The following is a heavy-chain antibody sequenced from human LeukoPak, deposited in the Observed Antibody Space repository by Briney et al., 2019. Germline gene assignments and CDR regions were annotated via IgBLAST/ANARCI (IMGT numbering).Heavy chain of an antibody. Sequence: SETLSLTCAVSGGSISSSNWWSWVRQPPGKGLEWIGEIYHSGSTNYNPSLKSRVTISVDKSKNQFSLKLSSVTAADKAVYYCARSHSGSYYVAPDYWGQGTLVTVSS. J-gene: IGHJ4*02. D-gene: IGHD1-26*01. CDR2: IYHSGST. CDR1: GGSISSSNW. CDR3: ARSHSGSYYVAPDY. V-gene: IGHV4-4*02.